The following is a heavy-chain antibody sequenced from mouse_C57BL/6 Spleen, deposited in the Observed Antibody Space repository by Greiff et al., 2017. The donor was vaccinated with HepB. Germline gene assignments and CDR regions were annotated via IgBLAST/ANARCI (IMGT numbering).Heavy chain of an antibody. Sequence: QVQLQQPGAELVMPGASVKLSCKASGYTFTSYWMHWVKQRPGQGLEWIGEIDPSDSYTNYNQKFKGKSSLTVDKSSSTAYMQLSSLTSEDSAVYYCARSREYPFDYWGQGTTLTVSS. J-gene: IGHJ2*01. CDR2: IDPSDSYT. V-gene: IGHV1-69*01. CDR3: ARSREYPFDY. CDR1: GYTFTSYW. D-gene: IGHD5-1*01.